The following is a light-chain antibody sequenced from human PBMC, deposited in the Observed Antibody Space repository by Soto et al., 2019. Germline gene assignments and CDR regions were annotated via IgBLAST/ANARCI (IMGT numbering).Light chain of an antibody. Sequence: QSALTQPASVSGSPGQSITISCTGTSSDVGGYNYVSWYQQYPGKAPKLMIFEVSNRPSGVSDRFSSSRSGNTASLTISGLQAEDEADYYCSSYTSTTPYVFGTGTKLTVL. V-gene: IGLV2-14*01. CDR2: EVS. J-gene: IGLJ1*01. CDR3: SSYTSTTPYV. CDR1: SSDVGGYNY.